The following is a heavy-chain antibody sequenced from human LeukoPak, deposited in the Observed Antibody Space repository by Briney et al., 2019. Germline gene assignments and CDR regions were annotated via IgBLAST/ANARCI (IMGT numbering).Heavy chain of an antibody. CDR1: GFTFSDYS. Sequence: PGGSLRLSCAASGFTFSDYSMNWVRQAPGKGLEWVSSISSSSSYIYHADSVKGRFTISRDNAKNSLYLQMNSLRAEDTAVYYCARDPRYYYYGMDVWGQGTTVTVSS. CDR3: ARDPRYYYYGMDV. CDR2: ISSSSSYI. J-gene: IGHJ6*02. V-gene: IGHV3-21*01.